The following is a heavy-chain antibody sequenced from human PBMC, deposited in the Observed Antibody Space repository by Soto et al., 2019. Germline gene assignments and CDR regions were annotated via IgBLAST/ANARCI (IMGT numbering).Heavy chain of an antibody. D-gene: IGHD6-13*01. J-gene: IGHJ4*02. CDR3: ARGISWYCYNIGTKFDY. Sequence: QVQLQQWGAGLLKPSETLSLTCAVYGGSFSGYYWSWIRQPPGKGLEWIGEINHSGSTNYNPSLKSRVTISVDTSKNQFSLKLSSVTAADTAVYYCARGISWYCYNIGTKFDYWGQGTLVTVSS. CDR1: GGSFSGYY. V-gene: IGHV4-34*01. CDR2: INHSGST.